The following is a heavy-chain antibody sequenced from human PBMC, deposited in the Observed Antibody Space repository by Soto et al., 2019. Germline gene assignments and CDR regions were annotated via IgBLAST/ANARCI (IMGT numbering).Heavy chain of an antibody. D-gene: IGHD6-6*01. CDR1: GHTLTGTY. CDR3: ARDAGAARPPFAS. V-gene: IGHV1-2*04. J-gene: IGHJ4*02. Sequence: QVQLVQSGAEVKKPGASVKVSCRASGHTLTGTYMHWVRQAPGQGLEWMGWINPNSGGTNYAQKFQGWVTMTRDTSNNTAYMELSRLRSDDTAVYYCARDAGAARPPFASGGQGTLVTVSS. CDR2: INPNSGGT.